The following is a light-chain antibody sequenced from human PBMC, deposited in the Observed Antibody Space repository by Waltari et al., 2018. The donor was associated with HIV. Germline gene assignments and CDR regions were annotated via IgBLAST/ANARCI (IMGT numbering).Light chain of an antibody. V-gene: IGLV1-44*01. CDR2: SYG. J-gene: IGLJ3*02. CDR1: SSNTGSNP. CDR3: ATWDDSLNAWV. Sequence: QSVLNQSPSASGPPGQRVIISCSGSSSNTGSNPVTCYQQFPGTAPKLLIYSYGQRPSGVPERFSGSKSATSASLAISGLRSEDEADYYCATWDDSLNAWVFGGGTKLTVL.